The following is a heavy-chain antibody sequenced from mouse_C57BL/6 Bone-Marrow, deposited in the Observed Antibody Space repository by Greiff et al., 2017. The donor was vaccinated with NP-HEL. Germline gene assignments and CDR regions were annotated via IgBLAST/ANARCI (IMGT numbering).Heavy chain of an antibody. CDR1: GYTFTSYW. Sequence: QVQLQQPGAELVKPGASVKLSCKASGYTFTSYWMHWVKQRPGQGLEWIGMIHPNSGSTNYNEKFKSKATLTVDKSSSTAYMQLSSLTSEDSAVYYCARDSNYHVPWFAYWGQGTLVTVSA. J-gene: IGHJ3*01. CDR2: IHPNSGST. CDR3: ARDSNYHVPWFAY. V-gene: IGHV1-64*01. D-gene: IGHD2-5*01.